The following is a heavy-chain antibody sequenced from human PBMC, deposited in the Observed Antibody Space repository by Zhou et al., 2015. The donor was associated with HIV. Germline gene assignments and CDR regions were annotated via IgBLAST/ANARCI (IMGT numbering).Heavy chain of an antibody. J-gene: IGHJ4*02. CDR3: TRGRWEVPDAY. Sequence: QVQLVQSGAEVKKPGASVKVSCKASGDTFRYYAISWVRQSPGQGLEWMGWINGDNGKTRYAQQFQGRVTLTRDTSISTAYMQLSGLTSEDTAIYYCTRGRWEVPDAYWGQGTLVTVTP. CDR1: GDTFRYYA. V-gene: IGHV1-8*02. CDR2: INGDNGKT. D-gene: IGHD1-26*01.